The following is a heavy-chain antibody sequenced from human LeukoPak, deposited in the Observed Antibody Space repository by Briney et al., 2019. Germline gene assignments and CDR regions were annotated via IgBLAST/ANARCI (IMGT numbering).Heavy chain of an antibody. CDR2: ISSSSSTI. Sequence: GGSLRLSCAASEFTFSSYSMNWVRQAPGKGVEWVSYISSSSSTIYYADSVKGRFTISRDNAKNSLYLQMNSLRAEDTAVYYCARGRRDAFDIWGQGTMVTVSS. CDR3: ARGRRDAFDI. V-gene: IGHV3-48*04. CDR1: EFTFSSYS. J-gene: IGHJ3*02.